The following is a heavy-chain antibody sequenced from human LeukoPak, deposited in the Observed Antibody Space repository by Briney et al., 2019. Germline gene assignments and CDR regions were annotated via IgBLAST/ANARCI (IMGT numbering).Heavy chain of an antibody. Sequence: GGSLRLSCAASGFTFSNYWMSWVRQAPGKGLEWVSVISSSGGTIYYADSLKGRFTTSRDNSKNTLYLQMNSLRAEDSATYYCAKDLYYYDSSGYFPLDSWGQGTLVTVSS. V-gene: IGHV3-23*01. CDR1: GFTFSNYW. CDR3: AKDLYYYDSSGYFPLDS. CDR2: ISSSGGTI. J-gene: IGHJ4*02. D-gene: IGHD3-22*01.